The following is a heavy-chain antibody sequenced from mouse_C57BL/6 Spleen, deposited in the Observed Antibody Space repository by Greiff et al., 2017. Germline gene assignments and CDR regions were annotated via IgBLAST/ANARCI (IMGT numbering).Heavy chain of an antibody. V-gene: IGHV1-55*01. CDR1: GYTFTSYW. CDR3: ARRDYDGSSYEYFDV. J-gene: IGHJ1*03. D-gene: IGHD1-1*01. CDR2: IYPGSGST. Sequence: VQLQQPGAELVKPGASVKMSCKASGYTFTSYWITWVKQRPGQGLEWIGDIYPGSGSTNYNEKFKSKATLTVDTSSSTAYMQLSSLTSEDSAVYYWARRDYDGSSYEYFDVWGTGTTVTVSS.